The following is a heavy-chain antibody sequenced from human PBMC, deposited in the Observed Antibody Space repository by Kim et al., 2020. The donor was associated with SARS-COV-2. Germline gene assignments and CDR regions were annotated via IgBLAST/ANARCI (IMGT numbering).Heavy chain of an antibody. Sequence: SETLSLTCTVSGGSISSSSYYWGWIRQPPGKGLEWIGSIYYSGSTYYNPSLKSRVTISVDTSKNQFSLKLSSVTAADTAVYYCARHPLMITFGVVIVMGPDYWGQGTLVTVSS. D-gene: IGHD3-16*02. CDR3: ARHPLMITFGVVIVMGPDY. CDR1: GGSISSSSYY. J-gene: IGHJ4*02. CDR2: IYYSGST. V-gene: IGHV4-39*01.